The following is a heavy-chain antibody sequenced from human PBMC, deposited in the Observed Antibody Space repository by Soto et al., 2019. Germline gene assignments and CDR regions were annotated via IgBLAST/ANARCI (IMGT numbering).Heavy chain of an antibody. V-gene: IGHV4-4*02. Sequence: PSETLSLTCLVSGQYIKSNFWWAWVRQSPGKELEWIGEIHHSGSANYTPSLKNRVTISVDTSKNQFSLELSSVTAADTALYYCVSYGSGTYYSGYSFDFWSQGSLVTVSS. CDR3: VSYGSGTYYSGYSFDF. J-gene: IGHJ4*02. CDR1: GQYIKSNFW. D-gene: IGHD3-10*01. CDR2: IHHSGSA.